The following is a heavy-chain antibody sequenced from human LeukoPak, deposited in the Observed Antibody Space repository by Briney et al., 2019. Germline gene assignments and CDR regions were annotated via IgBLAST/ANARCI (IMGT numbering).Heavy chain of an antibody. Sequence: PGGSLRLSCAASGFTFSTYWMYWVRQAPGKGLVWVSRINPDGSITSYADPVKGRFTISRDNAKNTLYVQMNSLRAEDTAVYYCARGITGATDYWGQGTLVTVSS. CDR3: ARGITGATDY. CDR1: GFTFSTYW. D-gene: IGHD1-20*01. CDR2: INPDGSIT. J-gene: IGHJ4*02. V-gene: IGHV3-74*01.